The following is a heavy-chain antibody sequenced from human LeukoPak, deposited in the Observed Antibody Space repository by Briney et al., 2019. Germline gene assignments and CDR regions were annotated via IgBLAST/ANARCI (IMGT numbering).Heavy chain of an antibody. CDR2: INAGNGNT. CDR1: GYTFTSYA. Sequence: ASVKVSCKASGYTFTSYAMHWVRQAPGQRLEWMGWINAGNGNTKYSQKFQGRVTITRDTSTSTVHMELSGLRSEDTAVYYCARDQEAFDYWGQGTLVTVSS. V-gene: IGHV1-3*01. J-gene: IGHJ4*02. CDR3: ARDQEAFDY.